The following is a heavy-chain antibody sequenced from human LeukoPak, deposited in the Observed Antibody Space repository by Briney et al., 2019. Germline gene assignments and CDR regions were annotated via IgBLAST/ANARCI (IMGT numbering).Heavy chain of an antibody. D-gene: IGHD3-10*01. CDR2: ISWEGDTT. V-gene: IGHV3-43*01. CDR1: GFTFDDYA. Sequence: GGSLRLSCAASGFTFDDYAMHWVRQAPGKGLQWVSLISWEGDTTYYADSVRGRFTISRDNSRNFLYLHMNSLRTDDTAFYYCTSDTDYGSATNYFDHWGQGTLVSVSS. J-gene: IGHJ4*02. CDR3: TSDTDYGSATNYFDH.